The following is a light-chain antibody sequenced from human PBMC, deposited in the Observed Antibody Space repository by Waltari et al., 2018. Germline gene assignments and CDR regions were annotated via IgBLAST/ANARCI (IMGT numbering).Light chain of an antibody. CDR2: GVS. V-gene: IGKV1-39*01. CDR1: QTISNH. Sequence: DIQMTQSPSSLSASVGDRVTITCRASQTISNHLNWYQHKPGQAPRLRIFGVSGLRGGVPSRFRGSGSETDFTLTISGLQPEDLATYYCQHSDGPSPFGQGTKLEIK. CDR3: QHSDGPSP. J-gene: IGKJ2*01.